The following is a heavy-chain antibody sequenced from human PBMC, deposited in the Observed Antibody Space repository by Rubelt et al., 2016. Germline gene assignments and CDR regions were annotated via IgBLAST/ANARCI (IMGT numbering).Heavy chain of an antibody. CDR2: INPSGGST. Sequence: QVQLVQSGAEVKKPGASVKVSCKASGYTFTSYYMHWVRQAPGQGLEWMGIINPSGGSTSYEQKFQGRVTMTRDTSTSTVYMELSSLRSEDTAVYYCAKYDSSGFDYARRLHPWGQGTLVVVSS. V-gene: IGHV1-46*01. CDR3: AKYDSSGFDYARRLHP. CDR1: GYTFTSYY. J-gene: IGHJ5*02. D-gene: IGHD3-22*01.